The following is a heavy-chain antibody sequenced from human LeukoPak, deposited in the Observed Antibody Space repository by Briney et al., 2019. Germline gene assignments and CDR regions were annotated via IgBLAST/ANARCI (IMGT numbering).Heavy chain of an antibody. CDR3: ARDKGGYYGSGRTHWFDP. V-gene: IGHV4-34*01. Sequence: PSETLSLTCDVYGGSFSGYYWSWIRQPPEKGLEWIGEINHSGSTNYNPSLKSRVTISVDTSKNQFSLKLSSVTAADTAVYYCARDKGGYYGSGRTHWFDPWGQGTLVTVSS. D-gene: IGHD3-10*01. CDR2: INHSGST. CDR1: GGSFSGYY. J-gene: IGHJ5*02.